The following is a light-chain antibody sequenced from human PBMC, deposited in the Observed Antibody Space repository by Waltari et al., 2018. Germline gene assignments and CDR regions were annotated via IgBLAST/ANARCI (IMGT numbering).Light chain of an antibody. Sequence: EIVLTQSPGTLSLSPGERATLSCRASQSVSSSYLAWYQQKPGHAPRLLIYGASSRATGIPDRFSGSDSGTDFTLTISRLEPEDFAVYYCQQYGSSPPTFGQGTRVEIK. CDR2: GAS. CDR3: QQYGSSPPT. CDR1: QSVSSSY. V-gene: IGKV3-20*01. J-gene: IGKJ1*01.